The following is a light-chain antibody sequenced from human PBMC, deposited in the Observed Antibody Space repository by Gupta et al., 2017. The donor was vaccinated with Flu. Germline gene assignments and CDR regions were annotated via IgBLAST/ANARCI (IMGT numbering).Light chain of an antibody. CDR1: QSISSW. Sequence: DIQMTQSPSTLSASVGDRVTITCRASQSISSWLAWYQQRPGKAPNLLIYKASSLQDGVSSRFRGSGSGTAFTLTIISLQPDDSATYYCQQYKSYPWTFGQGTKVEIK. V-gene: IGKV1-5*03. J-gene: IGKJ1*01. CDR3: QQYKSYPWT. CDR2: KAS.